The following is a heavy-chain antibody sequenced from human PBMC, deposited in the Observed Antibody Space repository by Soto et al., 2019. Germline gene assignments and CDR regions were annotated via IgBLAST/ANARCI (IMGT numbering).Heavy chain of an antibody. Sequence: EVQRVESGGGLVQPGGSLRLSCAASGFTFSSYSMNWVRQAPGKGLEWVSYISSSSSTIYYADSVKGRFTISRDNAKNSLYLQMNSLRAEDTAVYYCARIGRLRWGDYWGQGTLVTVSS. V-gene: IGHV3-48*01. D-gene: IGHD4-17*01. CDR3: ARIGRLRWGDY. J-gene: IGHJ4*02. CDR2: ISSSSSTI. CDR1: GFTFSSYS.